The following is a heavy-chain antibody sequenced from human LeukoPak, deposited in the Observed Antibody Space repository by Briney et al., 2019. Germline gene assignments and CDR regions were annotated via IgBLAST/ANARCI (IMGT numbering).Heavy chain of an antibody. D-gene: IGHD3-22*01. CDR1: GFTFSNYA. Sequence: PGGSLRLSCAGSGFTFSNYAMTWVRQAPGKGLEWVSVIYIGGNTYYADSVKGRFTISRDNSKNTVYLQMNSLRVEDTAVYYCAREVNGQNWFDPWGQGTLVTVSS. J-gene: IGHJ5*02. V-gene: IGHV3-53*01. CDR3: AREVNGQNWFDP. CDR2: IYIGGNT.